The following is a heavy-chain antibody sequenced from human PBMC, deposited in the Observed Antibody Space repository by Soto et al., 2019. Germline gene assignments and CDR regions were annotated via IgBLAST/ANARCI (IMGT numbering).Heavy chain of an antibody. V-gene: IGHV3-23*01. CDR3: AKGKGGSLSYLFDY. CDR2: ISGSGGST. Sequence: EVQLLESGGGLVQPGGSLRLSCAASGFTFSSYPMSWFRQAPGKGLEWVSTISGSGGSTYYADSVKGRFTISRDNSKNTLYLQMNGLRAEDTALYYCAKGKGGSLSYLFDYWGQGTLVTVSS. CDR1: GFTFSSYP. D-gene: IGHD3-16*01. J-gene: IGHJ4*02.